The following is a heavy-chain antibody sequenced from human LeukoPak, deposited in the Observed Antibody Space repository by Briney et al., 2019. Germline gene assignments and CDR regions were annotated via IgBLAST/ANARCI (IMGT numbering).Heavy chain of an antibody. Sequence: GGSLRLSCAASGFTFSSYWMSWVRQAPGKGLEWVANIKQDGSEKYYVDSVKGRFTISRDNAKNSLYLQMNSLRAEDTAVYYCARARSSGWPDYWGQGTLVTVSP. CDR3: ARARSSGWPDY. D-gene: IGHD6-19*01. J-gene: IGHJ4*02. CDR1: GFTFSSYW. CDR2: IKQDGSEK. V-gene: IGHV3-7*01.